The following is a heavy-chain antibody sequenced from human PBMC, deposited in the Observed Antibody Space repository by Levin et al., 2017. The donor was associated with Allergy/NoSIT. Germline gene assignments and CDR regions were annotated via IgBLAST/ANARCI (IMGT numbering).Heavy chain of an antibody. CDR3: ARGRYDYVWGSPYFDH. CDR2: ISYDGSNK. CDR1: GFTFSSYA. Sequence: GGSLRLSCAASGFTFSSYAMHWVRQAPGKGLEWVAVISYDGSNKYYADSVKGRFTISRDNSKNTLYLQMNSLRAEDTAVYYCARGRYDYVWGSPYFDHWGQGTLVTVSS. J-gene: IGHJ4*02. V-gene: IGHV3-30*04. D-gene: IGHD3-16*01.